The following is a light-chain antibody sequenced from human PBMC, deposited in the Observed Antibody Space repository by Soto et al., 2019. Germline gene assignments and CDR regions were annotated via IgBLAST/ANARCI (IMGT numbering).Light chain of an antibody. CDR2: GSS. J-gene: IGKJ4*01. V-gene: IGKV3-20*01. Sequence: ELVLTQSPGTLSLSVGQRATLSCRASQNIRSNYVAWYQQKPGQAPRLLIFGSSSMATGIPDRFSASGSGTDFTLTISRLEPEDSAVYYCQQYGFEPLTFGGGTRVEI. CDR1: QNIRSNY. CDR3: QQYGFEPLT.